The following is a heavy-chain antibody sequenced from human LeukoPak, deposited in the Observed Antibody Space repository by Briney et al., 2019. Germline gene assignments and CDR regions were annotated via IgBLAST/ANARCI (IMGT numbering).Heavy chain of an antibody. Sequence: GGSLRLSCAASGFTFDDYTMHWVRQAPGKGLEWVSLISWDGGSTYYADSVKGRFTISRDNSKNSLYLQMNSLRADDTAVYYCARILDSAWGELGYWRQGRLATVPS. D-gene: IGHD6-19*01. CDR1: GFTFDDYT. CDR2: ISWDGGST. J-gene: IGHJ4*02. V-gene: IGHV3-43*01. CDR3: ARILDSAWGELGY.